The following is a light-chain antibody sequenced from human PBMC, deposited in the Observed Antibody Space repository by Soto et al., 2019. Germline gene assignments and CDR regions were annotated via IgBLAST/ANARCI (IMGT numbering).Light chain of an antibody. CDR1: QSISSN. V-gene: IGKV3-15*01. CDR3: QQYHYWWT. Sequence: EIVMTQSPATPSVSPGERATLSCRASQSISSNLVWYQQKPGQAPRLLIYGASSRATGIPDRFSGSGSGTEFTLTISSLQSEDFAVYYCQQYHYWWTFGQGTKVEIK. J-gene: IGKJ1*01. CDR2: GAS.